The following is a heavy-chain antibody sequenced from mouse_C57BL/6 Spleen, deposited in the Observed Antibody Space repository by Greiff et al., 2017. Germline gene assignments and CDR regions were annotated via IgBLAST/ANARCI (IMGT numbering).Heavy chain of an antibody. CDR3: ARRYYGSSHYFDY. V-gene: IGHV5-17*01. J-gene: IGHJ2*01. D-gene: IGHD1-1*01. CDR1: GFTFSDYG. CDR2: ISSGSSTI. Sequence: EVKLQESGGGLVKPGGSLKLSCAASGFTFSDYGMHWVRQAPEKGLEWVAYISSGSSTIYYADTVKGRFTISRDNAKNTLFLQMTSLRSVDTAMYYCARRYYGSSHYFDYWGQGTTLTVSS.